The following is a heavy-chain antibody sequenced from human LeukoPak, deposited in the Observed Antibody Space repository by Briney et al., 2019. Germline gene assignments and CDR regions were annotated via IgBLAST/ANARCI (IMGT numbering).Heavy chain of an antibody. V-gene: IGHV3-43D*03. CDR2: INWDGGST. D-gene: IGHD2-21*02. J-gene: IGHJ6*03. CDR3: AKDAAIHYYYYYYMDV. CDR1: GFTFDDYA. Sequence: PGESLRLSCAASGFTFDDYAMHWVRQAPGKGLEWVSLINWDGGSTYYAGSVKGRFTISRDNSKNSLYLQMNSLRAEDTALYYCAKDAAIHYYYYYYMDVWGKGTTVTVSS.